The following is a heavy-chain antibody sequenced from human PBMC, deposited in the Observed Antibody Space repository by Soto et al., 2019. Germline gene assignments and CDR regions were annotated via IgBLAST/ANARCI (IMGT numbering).Heavy chain of an antibody. J-gene: IGHJ4*02. CDR1: GYSFTSYW. CDR2: IDPSDSYT. V-gene: IGHV5-10-1*01. D-gene: IGHD6-19*01. Sequence: GESLKISCKGSGYSFTSYWVSWVRQMPGKGLEWMGRIDPSDSYTNYSPSFQGHVTISADKSISTAYLQWSSLKASDTAMYYCARLEWGIAVAGTEDWFDYWGQGTLVTVSS. CDR3: ARLEWGIAVAGTEDWFDY.